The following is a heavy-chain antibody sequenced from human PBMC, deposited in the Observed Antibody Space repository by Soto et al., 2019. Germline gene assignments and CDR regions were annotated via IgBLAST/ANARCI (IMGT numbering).Heavy chain of an antibody. CDR2: TYYRSKWYN. D-gene: IGHD2-21*01. V-gene: IGHV6-1*01. Sequence: SHTLSLTCVISGNSVSSNSAAWILIRQSPSRGLEWLGRTYYRSKWYNDYAVSVKSRITIKPDTSKNQFSLHLESVIPEDTAVYYCAGVASFRGMEVWGEGTQVTVSS. CDR3: AGVASFRGMEV. J-gene: IGHJ6*02. CDR1: GNSVSSNSAA.